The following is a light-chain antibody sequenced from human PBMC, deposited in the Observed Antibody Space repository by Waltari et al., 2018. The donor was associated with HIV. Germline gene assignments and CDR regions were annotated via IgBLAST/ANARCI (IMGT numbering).Light chain of an antibody. CDR1: ALPKQY. V-gene: IGLV3-25*03. Sequence: SYELTQPPSVSVSPGQTARITCSGDALPKQYASWYQQKPGHAPVLVIYKDSERPSGIPGRFCGSSSGTTVTLTISGVQAEDEADYYCQSADSSGTYWVFGGGTKLTVL. CDR2: KDS. J-gene: IGLJ3*02. CDR3: QSADSSGTYWV.